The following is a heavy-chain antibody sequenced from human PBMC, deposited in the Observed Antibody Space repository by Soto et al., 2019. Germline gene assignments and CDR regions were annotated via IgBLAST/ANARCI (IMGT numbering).Heavy chain of an antibody. CDR1: GGTFSSYT. CDR2: IIPTLGIA. CDR3: ARDLSLAAAGSDY. D-gene: IGHD6-13*01. Sequence: ASVKVSCKASGGTFSSYTISWVRQAPGQGLEWMGRIIPTLGIANYAQKFQGRVTITADKSTSTAYMELSSLRSEDTAVYYCARDLSLAAAGSDYWGQGTLVTVSS. J-gene: IGHJ4*02. V-gene: IGHV1-69*04.